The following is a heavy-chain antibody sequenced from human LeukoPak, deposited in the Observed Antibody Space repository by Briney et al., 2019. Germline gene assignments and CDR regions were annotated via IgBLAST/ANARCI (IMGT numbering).Heavy chain of an antibody. Sequence: PSETLSLTCTVSGGSISGYCWSWIRQPPGKGLEWIAYICYSGSTNYNPSLKSRVSMSVDTSNNQFSLKLNSLTAADTAVYYCARGGTSYDCWAQGTLVTVSS. D-gene: IGHD1-26*01. V-gene: IGHV4-59*01. CDR3: ARGGTSYDC. CDR1: GGSISGYC. J-gene: IGHJ4*02. CDR2: ICYSGST.